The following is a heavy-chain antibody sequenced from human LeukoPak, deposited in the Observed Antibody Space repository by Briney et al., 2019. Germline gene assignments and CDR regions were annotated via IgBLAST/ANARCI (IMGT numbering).Heavy chain of an antibody. V-gene: IGHV3-30-3*01. CDR2: IASDGSHT. J-gene: IGHJ3*02. Sequence: GGSLRLSCAASGFTFSAYFMHWVRQAPGKGLEWVADIASDGSHTFYVESVKGRFTISRDNSKNTLYLQMNSLRAEDTAVYFCARERQDTILHSGAFDIWAQGTMVTVSS. D-gene: IGHD2-21*01. CDR1: GFTFSAYF. CDR3: ARERQDTILHSGAFDI.